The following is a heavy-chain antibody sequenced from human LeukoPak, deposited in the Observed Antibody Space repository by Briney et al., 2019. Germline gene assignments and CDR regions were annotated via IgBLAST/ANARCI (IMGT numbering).Heavy chain of an antibody. D-gene: IGHD6-13*01. J-gene: IGHJ5*02. CDR2: IYPGDSDT. Sequence: GESLKISCKGSGYSFTSYWIGWVRQMPGKGLEWMGIIYPGDSDTRYSPSFQGQVTISADKSISTAYLQWSSLKASDTAMYYCARRVRYSLGNNWFDPWGQGTLVTVSS. CDR3: ARRVRYSLGNNWFDP. V-gene: IGHV5-51*01. CDR1: GYSFTSYW.